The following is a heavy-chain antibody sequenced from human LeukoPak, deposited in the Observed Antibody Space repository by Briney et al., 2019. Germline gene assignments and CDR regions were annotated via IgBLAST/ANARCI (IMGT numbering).Heavy chain of an antibody. CDR1: GGSISSGGYY. Sequence: SETLSLTCTVSGGSISSGGYYWSWIRQHPGKGLEWIGYIHYSGSTYYNPSLKSRVTISVDTSKNQFSLKLSSVTAADTAVYYCARTYGDSGWFDPWGQGTLVTVSS. D-gene: IGHD4-17*01. CDR2: IHYSGST. J-gene: IGHJ5*02. CDR3: ARTYGDSGWFDP. V-gene: IGHV4-31*03.